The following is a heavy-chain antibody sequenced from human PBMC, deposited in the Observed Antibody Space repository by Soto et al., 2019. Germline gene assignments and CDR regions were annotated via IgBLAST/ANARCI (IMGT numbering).Heavy chain of an antibody. J-gene: IGHJ6*02. CDR2: TYYRSKWYN. Sequence: SPTLSLTCAISGDSVSSNSAAWNWIRQSPSRGLEWLGRTYYRSKWYNDYAVSVKSRITINPDTSKNQFSLQLNSVTPEDTAVYYCARDRDIGSGWTYYYYYGMDVWGQGTTVTVSS. CDR1: GDSVSSNSAA. CDR3: ARDRDIGSGWTYYYYYGMDV. V-gene: IGHV6-1*01. D-gene: IGHD6-19*01.